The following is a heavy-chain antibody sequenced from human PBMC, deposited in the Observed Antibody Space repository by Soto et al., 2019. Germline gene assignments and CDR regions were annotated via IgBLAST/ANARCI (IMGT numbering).Heavy chain of an antibody. CDR2: AFYTGFT. J-gene: IGHJ4*02. CDR1: GASISGSYYY. CDR3: ATSQKGYNWNYFDH. Sequence: SETLSLTCAVSGASISGSYYYWAWLRQSPGKGPEWIGSAFYTGFTSYNPSLESRVSVSVDTSKSQFSLKLSAVTAADTAVYYCATSQKGYNWNYFDHWGQGALVTVSS. D-gene: IGHD1-20*01. V-gene: IGHV4-39*01.